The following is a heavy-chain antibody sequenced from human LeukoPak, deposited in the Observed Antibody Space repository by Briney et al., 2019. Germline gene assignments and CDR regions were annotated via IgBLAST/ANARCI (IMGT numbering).Heavy chain of an antibody. Sequence: SVKVSCKASGYTFTGYYMHWVRQAPGQGLEWMGWINPNSGGTNYAQKFQGRVTMTWDTSISTAYMELSRLRSDDTAVYYCARDHCSSTSCYTGRGPDYWGQGTLVTVSS. CDR1: GYTFTGYY. CDR3: ARDHCSSTSCYTGRGPDY. D-gene: IGHD2-2*02. V-gene: IGHV1-2*02. CDR2: INPNSGGT. J-gene: IGHJ4*02.